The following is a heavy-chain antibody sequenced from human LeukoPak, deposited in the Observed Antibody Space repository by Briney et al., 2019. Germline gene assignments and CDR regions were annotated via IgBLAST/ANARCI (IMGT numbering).Heavy chain of an antibody. Sequence: KPGGSLRLSCAASGFTFSSYSMNWVRQAPGKGLVWVSSISSSGSYIYYADSMKGRFTISRDNTKNSLYLQVNSLRAEDTAVYYCARMRAVGATKKFDYWGQGTLVTVSS. CDR2: ISSSGSYI. V-gene: IGHV3-21*01. CDR3: ARMRAVGATKKFDY. J-gene: IGHJ4*02. D-gene: IGHD1-26*01. CDR1: GFTFSSYS.